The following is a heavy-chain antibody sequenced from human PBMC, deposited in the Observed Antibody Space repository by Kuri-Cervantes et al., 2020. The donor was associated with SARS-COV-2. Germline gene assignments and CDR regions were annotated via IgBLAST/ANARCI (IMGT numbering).Heavy chain of an antibody. D-gene: IGHD1-1*01. Sequence: GGSLRLSCAASGFTFSNAWMSWVRQAPGKGLEWVGRIKSKTDGGTTDYAAPVKGRFTISRDDSKNTLYLQMNSLKTEDTAVYYCTTERITYWNPWDAFDIWGQGTMVTVSS. CDR1: GFTFSNAW. CDR2: IKSKTDGGTT. J-gene: IGHJ3*02. CDR3: TTERITYWNPWDAFDI. V-gene: IGHV3-15*01.